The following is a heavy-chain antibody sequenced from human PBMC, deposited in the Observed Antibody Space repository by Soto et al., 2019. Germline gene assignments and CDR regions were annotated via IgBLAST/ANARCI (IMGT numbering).Heavy chain of an antibody. CDR1: GGTFSSYS. CDR2: IIPIFGTA. J-gene: IGHJ4*02. V-gene: IGHV1-69*01. D-gene: IGHD1-26*01. Sequence: QVQLVQSGAEVKKPGSSVKVSCKASGGTFSSYSINWVRQAPGQGLEWMGEIIPIFGTANYAQKFQGRVTITADESTSTAYKELSSLRSEDTAVYYCARDGGRHSGGMDYWGQGTLVTAPS. CDR3: ARDGGRHSGGMDY.